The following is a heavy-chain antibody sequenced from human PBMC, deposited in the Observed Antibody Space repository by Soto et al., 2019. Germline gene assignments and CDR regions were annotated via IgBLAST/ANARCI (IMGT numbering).Heavy chain of an antibody. J-gene: IGHJ4*02. D-gene: IGHD5-12*01. Sequence: VGSLRLSCASSGFTFSDYYMSCIRQAPGKGLEWLSYISDSGNTIYYADSVKGRFTISRDNAKHSVYLQMSSLSAEDTAVYYCARDSDISRMENYFPYWEQETLVNVSS. CDR2: ISDSGNTI. CDR3: ARDSDISRMENYFPY. V-gene: IGHV3-11*01. CDR1: GFTFSDYY.